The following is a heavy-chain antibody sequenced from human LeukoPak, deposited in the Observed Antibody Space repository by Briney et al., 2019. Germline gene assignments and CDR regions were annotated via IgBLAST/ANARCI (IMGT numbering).Heavy chain of an antibody. Sequence: EASVKVSCKASGYTFTSYYMHWVRQAPGQGLEWVGIINPSGGSTSYAQKFQGRVTMTRDTSTSTVYMELSSLRSEDTAVYYCAIPPLSGTGSSRPLAGMDVWGQGTTVTVSS. V-gene: IGHV1-46*01. D-gene: IGHD3-10*01. CDR1: GYTFTSYY. CDR2: INPSGGST. J-gene: IGHJ6*02. CDR3: AIPPLSGTGSSRPLAGMDV.